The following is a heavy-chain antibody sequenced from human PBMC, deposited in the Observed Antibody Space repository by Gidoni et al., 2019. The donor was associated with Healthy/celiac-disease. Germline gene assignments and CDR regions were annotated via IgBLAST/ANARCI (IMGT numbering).Heavy chain of an antibody. V-gene: IGHV3-73*01. CDR3: TRHHYDFWSGYYKGFDP. Sequence: EVQLVESGGGLVQPGGSLKLSCAASGFTFSGSAMHWVRQASGKGLEWVGRIRSKANSYATAYAASVKGRFTISRDDSKNTAYLQMNSLKTEDTAVYYCTRHHYDFWSGYYKGFDPWGQGTLVTVSS. J-gene: IGHJ5*02. D-gene: IGHD3-3*01. CDR2: IRSKANSYAT. CDR1: GFTFSGSA.